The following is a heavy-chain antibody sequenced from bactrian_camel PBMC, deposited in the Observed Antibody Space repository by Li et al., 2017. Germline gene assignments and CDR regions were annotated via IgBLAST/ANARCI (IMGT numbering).Heavy chain of an antibody. CDR1: GSIDGTNC. CDR3: AVTTGVVCGLETNWYDH. V-gene: IGHV3S54*01. D-gene: IGHD1*01. Sequence: VQLVESGGGSVQAGGSLRLSCEVSGSIDGTNCIGWFRQYPGKEREAVARIFRGGGDATYYRDSVRGRFTISQDVEKKSMYLQMNNVKPEDTAMYYCAVTTGVVCGLETNWYDHWGRGTQVTVS. CDR2: FRGGGDAT. J-gene: IGHJ4*01.